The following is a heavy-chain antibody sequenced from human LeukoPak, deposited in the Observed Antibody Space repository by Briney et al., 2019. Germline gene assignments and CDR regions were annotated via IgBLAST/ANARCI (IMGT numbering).Heavy chain of an antibody. D-gene: IGHD3-10*01. CDR1: RFTFSSYH. J-gene: IGHJ4*02. CDR3: ARGSALGFGEWGFDY. Sequence: PGESLRLSCAAHRFTFSSYHMHSVRRATGKGLERVSAIGSAGDPYYPGSVKGRFTISRENATNSLYLQMNSLRAGDTAVYYCARGSALGFGEWGFDYWGQGTLVTVSS. V-gene: IGHV3-13*05. CDR2: IGSAGDP.